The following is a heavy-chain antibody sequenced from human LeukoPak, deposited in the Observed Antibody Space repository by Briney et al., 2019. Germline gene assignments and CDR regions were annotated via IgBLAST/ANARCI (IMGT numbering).Heavy chain of an antibody. Sequence: ASVKVSCMAPVYTFTSYGISWVRQAPGHGIEWMGWISAYNGNTNYAQKLQGRVTMTTDTSTTTAYMEVRSLRSDDTAVYYCARDRDCYDSSALGYWGQGTLVTVSS. D-gene: IGHD3-22*01. V-gene: IGHV1-18*01. CDR2: ISAYNGNT. J-gene: IGHJ4*02. CDR1: VYTFTSYG. CDR3: ARDRDCYDSSALGY.